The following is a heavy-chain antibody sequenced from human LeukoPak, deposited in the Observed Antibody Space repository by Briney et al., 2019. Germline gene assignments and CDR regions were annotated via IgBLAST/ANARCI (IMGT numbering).Heavy chain of an antibody. D-gene: IGHD5-12*01. J-gene: IGHJ3*02. V-gene: IGHV3-23*01. CDR1: GFTLSSYA. Sequence: GGSLRLSCAAFGFTLSSYAMSCVRLAPGKGLEWVSSISGNGGSTYYPDSMKGRFTISRDNSKSTLFLQLNTLTAEDTAIYYCARGGYDLMHAFDIWGQGTMVTVSS. CDR2: ISGNGGST. CDR3: ARGGYDLMHAFDI.